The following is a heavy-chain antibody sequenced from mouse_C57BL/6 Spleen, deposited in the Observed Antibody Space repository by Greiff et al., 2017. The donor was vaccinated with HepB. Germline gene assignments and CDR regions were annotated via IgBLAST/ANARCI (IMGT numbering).Heavy chain of an antibody. CDR3: TRDYYYGSSYPVYFDY. V-gene: IGHV5-9-1*02. CDR1: GFTFSSYA. J-gene: IGHJ2*01. CDR2: ISSGGDYI. D-gene: IGHD1-1*01. Sequence: EVQVVESGEGLVKPGGSLKLSCAASGFTFSSYAMSWVRQTPEKRLEWVAYISSGGDYIYYADTVKGRFTISRDNARNTLYLQMSSLKSEDTAMYYCTRDYYYGSSYPVYFDYWGQGTTLTVSS.